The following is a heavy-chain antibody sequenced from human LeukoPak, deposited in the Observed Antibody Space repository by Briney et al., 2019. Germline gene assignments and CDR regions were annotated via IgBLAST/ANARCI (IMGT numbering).Heavy chain of an antibody. Sequence: SETLSLTCTVSGGSVSSGSYYWSWIRQPPGKGLEWIGDVYYTGNTNYNPSLESRLTILVDTSKNQFSLKLSSLTAADTAVYYCARDTGYCGGGSCYHSYFDFWGQGTLVTVTS. CDR1: GGSVSSGSYY. V-gene: IGHV4-61*01. CDR2: VYYTGNT. CDR3: ARDTGYCGGGSCYHSYFDF. J-gene: IGHJ4*02. D-gene: IGHD2-15*01.